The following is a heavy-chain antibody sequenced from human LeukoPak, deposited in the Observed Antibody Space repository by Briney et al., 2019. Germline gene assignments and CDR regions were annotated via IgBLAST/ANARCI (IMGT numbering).Heavy chain of an antibody. CDR1: GFTFSSYG. V-gene: IGHV3-30*02. CDR3: AKGLRRSDYGDNSYFDD. D-gene: IGHD4-23*01. J-gene: IGHJ4*02. Sequence: PGGSLRLSCAASGFTFSSYGMHWVRQAPGKGLESVAFIRYDGSNQYYADSVKGRFTISGDNSRNTLFLHMNSLRVEDTAVYYCAKGLRRSDYGDNSYFDDWGQETLVTVSS. CDR2: IRYDGSNQ.